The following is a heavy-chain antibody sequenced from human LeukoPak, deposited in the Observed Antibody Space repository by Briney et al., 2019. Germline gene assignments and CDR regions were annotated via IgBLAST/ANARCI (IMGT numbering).Heavy chain of an antibody. V-gene: IGHV3-30-3*01. CDR2: ISYDGSNK. J-gene: IGHJ4*02. D-gene: IGHD3-10*01. CDR3: ARGRGYGSGSYYAGNDY. CDR1: GFTFSSYA. Sequence: GRSLRLSCPASGFTFSSYAIHWVRPAPGKGLEWVAVISYDGSNKYYADSVKGRFTISRDNSQNTLYLQMNSLRAEDTAVYYCARGRGYGSGSYYAGNDYWGQGTLVTVSS.